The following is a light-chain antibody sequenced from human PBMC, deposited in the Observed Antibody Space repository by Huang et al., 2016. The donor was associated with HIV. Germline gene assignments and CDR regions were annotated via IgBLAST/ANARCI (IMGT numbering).Light chain of an antibody. CDR3: MQGIHPPT. Sequence: DIVMTQTPLSLSVTPGQSASISCKSSQSLLHSDGKTYLYCYLQKPGQPPQLLMYEISSRFSGVSNRFSGSGSGTDFTLKISRVEAEDVGIYYCMQGIHPPTFGQGTKVEI. V-gene: IGKV2-29*02. CDR2: EIS. J-gene: IGKJ1*01. CDR1: QSLLHSDGKTY.